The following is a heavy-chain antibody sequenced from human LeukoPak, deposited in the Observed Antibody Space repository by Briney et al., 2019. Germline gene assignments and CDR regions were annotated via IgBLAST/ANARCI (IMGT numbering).Heavy chain of an antibody. D-gene: IGHD1-26*01. CDR1: GGSISSYY. J-gene: IGHJ4*02. CDR2: IYYSGST. Sequence: SETLSLTCTVSGGSISSYYWSWTRQPPGKGLEWIGDIYYSGSTNYNPSLKSRVTISVDTSKNQFSLRLSSVTAVDTAVYYSARLASGSYGPLTPFDYWGQGTLVTVSS. V-gene: IGHV4-59*08. CDR3: ARLASGSYGPLTPFDY.